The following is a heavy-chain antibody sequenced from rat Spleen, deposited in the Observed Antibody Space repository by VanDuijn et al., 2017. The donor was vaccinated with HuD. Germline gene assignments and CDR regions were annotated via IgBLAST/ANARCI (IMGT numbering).Heavy chain of an antibody. CDR1: GFSLTSYH. Sequence: QVQLKESGPGLVKPSETLSLTCTVSGFSLTSYHISWVRQPPGKGLEWMGVIWGDGSTAYNSALKSRLSISKDTSKSQVFLKMNSLQTEDTATYYCARDPLYYYDGSYLYYYVMDAWGQGASVTVSS. V-gene: IGHV2-32*01. CDR3: ARDPLYYYDGSYLYYYVMDA. J-gene: IGHJ4*01. D-gene: IGHD1-12*02. CDR2: IWGDGST.